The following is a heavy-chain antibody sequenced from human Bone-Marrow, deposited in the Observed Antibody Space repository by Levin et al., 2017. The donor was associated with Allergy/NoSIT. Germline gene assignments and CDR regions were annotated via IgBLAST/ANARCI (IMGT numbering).Heavy chain of an antibody. Sequence: GESLKISCAASGFSFRRYAMSWVRQAPGKGLDWVSAITAGGDTTYYADSVKGRFTISSDNSKNTLYLQMNNLRAEDTAVYYCAEIGGLDGSPDYWGQGTLVTVSS. V-gene: IGHV3-23*01. CDR2: ITAGGDTT. J-gene: IGHJ4*02. D-gene: IGHD5-24*01. CDR3: AEIGGLDGSPDY. CDR1: GFSFRRYA.